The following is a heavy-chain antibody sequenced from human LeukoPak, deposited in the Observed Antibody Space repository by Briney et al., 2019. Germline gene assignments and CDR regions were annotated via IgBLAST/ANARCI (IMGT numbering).Heavy chain of an antibody. CDR2: IYSGTI. D-gene: IGHD4/OR15-4a*01. J-gene: IGHJ4*02. CDR3: ARRAGAYSHPYDY. V-gene: IGHV3-53*01. Sequence: GGSLRLSCTVSGFTVSSNSMSWVRQAPGKGLEWVSFIYSGTIHYSDSVKGRFTISRDNSKNTLYLQMNSLRAEDTAVYYCARRAGAYSHPYDYWGQGTLVTVS. CDR1: GFTVSSNS.